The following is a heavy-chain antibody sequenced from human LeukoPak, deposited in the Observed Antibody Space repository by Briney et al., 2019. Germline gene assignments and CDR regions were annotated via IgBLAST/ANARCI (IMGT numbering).Heavy chain of an antibody. Sequence: SETLSLTCTVSGGSISDSLWSWIRQPAGKGLEWIGRIHISGSTNYNPSLTSRVTMSVDTSKNQSSLKLSSVTAADTAVYYCAKGVGGSYYRYWGQGALVIVSS. CDR1: GGSISDSL. V-gene: IGHV4-4*07. D-gene: IGHD1-26*01. J-gene: IGHJ4*02. CDR2: IHISGST. CDR3: AKGVGGSYYRY.